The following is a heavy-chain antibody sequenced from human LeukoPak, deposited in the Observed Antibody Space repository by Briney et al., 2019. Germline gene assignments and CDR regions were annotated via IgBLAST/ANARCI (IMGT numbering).Heavy chain of an antibody. CDR3: AKLYGSGNKRDLSLEYFQH. D-gene: IGHD3-10*01. V-gene: IGHV3-23*01. J-gene: IGHJ1*01. CDR1: GFTFDDYA. CDR2: ISGSDGST. Sequence: AGGSLRLSCAASGFTFDDYAMHWVRHAPRKGLEWVSAISGSDGSTYYACYVKGRFTIYRDNSKNTLYLQMNSLRAEDTAVYYCAKLYGSGNKRDLSLEYFQHWGQGTLVTVCS.